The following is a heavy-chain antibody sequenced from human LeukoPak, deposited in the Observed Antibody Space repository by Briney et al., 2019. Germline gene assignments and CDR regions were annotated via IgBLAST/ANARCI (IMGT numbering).Heavy chain of an antibody. Sequence: SETLSLTCTVSGGSISSYYWSWIRQPAGKGLEWIGRIYTSGSTNYNPSLKSRVTMSVDTSKNQFSLKLSSVTAADTALYYCTRDKFDYYYFYYMDVWGKGTTVTVSS. V-gene: IGHV4-4*07. CDR3: TRDKFDYYYFYYMDV. CDR1: GGSISSYY. CDR2: IYTSGST. D-gene: IGHD3-10*01. J-gene: IGHJ6*03.